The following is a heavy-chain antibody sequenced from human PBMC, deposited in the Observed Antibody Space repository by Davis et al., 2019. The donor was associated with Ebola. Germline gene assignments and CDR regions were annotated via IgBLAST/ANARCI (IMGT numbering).Heavy chain of an antibody. CDR2: ITSNSITM. CDR3: ARITTVTTAYDY. V-gene: IGHV3-48*03. Sequence: PGGSLRLSCAASGFTFSSYEMNWVRQAPGKGLEWVSYITSNSITMYYADSVKGRFTISRDNAKNSLYLQMNSLRAEDTAVYYCARITTVTTAYDYWGQGTLVTVSS. D-gene: IGHD4-17*01. J-gene: IGHJ4*02. CDR1: GFTFSSYE.